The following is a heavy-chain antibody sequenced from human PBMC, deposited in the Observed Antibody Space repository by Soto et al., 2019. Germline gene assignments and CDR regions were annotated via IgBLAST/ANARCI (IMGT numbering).Heavy chain of an antibody. V-gene: IGHV4-61*01. CDR3: ARETPQYDFWSGSHHRRWFDP. CDR2: IYYSGST. Sequence: SETLSLTCTVSGGSVSSGSYYWSWTRQPPGKGLEWIGYIYYSGSTNYNPSLTSRVTISVDTSKNQFSLKLSSVTAADTAVYYCARETPQYDFWSGSHHRRWFDPWGQGTLVTVSS. D-gene: IGHD3-3*01. CDR1: GGSVSSGSYY. J-gene: IGHJ5*02.